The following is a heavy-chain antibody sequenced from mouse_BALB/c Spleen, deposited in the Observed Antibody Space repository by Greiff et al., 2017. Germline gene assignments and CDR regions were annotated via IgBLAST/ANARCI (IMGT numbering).Heavy chain of an antibody. J-gene: IGHJ4*01. Sequence: EVQLQQSGPELVKPGASVKISCKASGYSFTGYFMNWVMQSHGKSLEWIGRINPYNGDTFYNQKFKGKATLTVDKSSSTAHMELRSLASEDSAVYYCARSRLQGYAMDYWGQGTSVTVSS. CDR3: ARSRLQGYAMDY. V-gene: IGHV1-20*02. D-gene: IGHD2-4*01. CDR1: GYSFTGYF. CDR2: INPYNGDT.